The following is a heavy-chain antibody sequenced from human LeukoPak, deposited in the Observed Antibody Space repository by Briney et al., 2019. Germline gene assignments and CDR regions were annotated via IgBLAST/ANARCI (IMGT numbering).Heavy chain of an antibody. J-gene: IGHJ6*03. D-gene: IGHD3-16*01. V-gene: IGHV1-69*13. CDR2: IIPIFGTA. CDR3: AREVEFWGDYYYMDV. Sequence: GASVKVSCKASGGTFSSYAISWVRQAPGQGLEWMGGIIPIFGTANYAQKFQGRVTITADESTSTAYMEPSSLRSEDTAVYYCAREVEFWGDYYYMDVWGKGTTVTVSS. CDR1: GGTFSSYA.